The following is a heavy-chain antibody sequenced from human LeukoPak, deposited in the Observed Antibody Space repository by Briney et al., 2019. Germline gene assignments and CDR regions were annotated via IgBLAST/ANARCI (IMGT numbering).Heavy chain of an antibody. CDR2: IRSEESNE. CDR1: GFTFSSYA. V-gene: IGHV3-30*02. J-gene: IGHJ4*02. D-gene: IGHD1-26*01. Sequence: PGGSLRLSCVASGFTFSSYAMHWVRQAPGRGLEWVAFIRSEESNEYYADSVKGRFTISRDNSKNTLYLQMNSLRADDTAVYYCAKPSHPIRNADYSPLDYWGQGTLVTVSS. CDR3: AKPSHPIRNADYSPLDY.